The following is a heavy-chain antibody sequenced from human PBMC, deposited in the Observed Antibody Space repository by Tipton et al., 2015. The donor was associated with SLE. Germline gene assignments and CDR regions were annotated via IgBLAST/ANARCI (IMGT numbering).Heavy chain of an antibody. J-gene: IGHJ6*03. Sequence: TLSLTCTVSGGSISTSNYNWGWIRQPPGKGLEWIGSIYYSGSTYYNPSLKSRVTISVDTSKNQFSLKLSSVTAADTAVYYCATYGAFVYMDVWGKGTTVTVSS. CDR1: GGSISTSNYN. CDR3: ATYGAFVYMDV. V-gene: IGHV4-39*07. D-gene: IGHD4-17*01. CDR2: IYYSGST.